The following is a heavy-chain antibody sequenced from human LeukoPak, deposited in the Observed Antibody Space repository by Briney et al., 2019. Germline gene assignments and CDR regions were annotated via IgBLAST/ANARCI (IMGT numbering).Heavy chain of an antibody. V-gene: IGHV4-34*01. Sequence: SETLSLTCAVYGGSFSGYYWSWIRQPPGKGLEWIGEINHSGSTNYNPSLKSRVTISVDTSKNQFSLKLSSVTAADTAVYYCAREVVAAAGPDYWGQGTLVTVSS. CDR3: AREVVAAAGPDY. D-gene: IGHD6-13*01. J-gene: IGHJ4*02. CDR1: GGSFSGYY. CDR2: INHSGST.